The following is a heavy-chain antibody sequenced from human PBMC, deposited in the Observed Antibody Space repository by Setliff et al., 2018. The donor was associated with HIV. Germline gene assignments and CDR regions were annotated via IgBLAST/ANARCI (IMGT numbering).Heavy chain of an antibody. CDR1: GYTFKSYD. D-gene: IGHD5-12*01. CDR3: ARVGNNRLQFFDH. V-gene: IGHV1-3*01. Sequence: ASVKVSCKTSGYTFKSYDINWVRQAPGQRLEWMARINAGNGNREYSPKFQGRVTITADTSASTMYMELGSLRSEDTAVYYCARVGNNRLQFFDHWGQGTLVTVSS. J-gene: IGHJ4*02. CDR2: INAGNGNR.